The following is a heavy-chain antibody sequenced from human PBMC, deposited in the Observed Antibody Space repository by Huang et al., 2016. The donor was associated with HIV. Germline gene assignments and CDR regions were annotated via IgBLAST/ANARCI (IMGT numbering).Heavy chain of an antibody. D-gene: IGHD6-19*01. CDR3: ARDSQQWLVEDY. Sequence: EVQLVESGGGLVQPGGSLRLSCAASGFTFSSYWMHWVRQAPGKGLVWVARINSDGSSTSYADSVKGRFTISRDNAKNTLYLQMNSLRAEDTAVYYCARDSQQWLVEDYWGQGTLVTVSS. CDR2: INSDGSST. J-gene: IGHJ4*02. V-gene: IGHV3-74*01. CDR1: GFTFSSYW.